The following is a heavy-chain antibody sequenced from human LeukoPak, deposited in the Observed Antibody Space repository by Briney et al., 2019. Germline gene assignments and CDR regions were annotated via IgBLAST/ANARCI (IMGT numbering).Heavy chain of an antibody. V-gene: IGHV4-30-4*01. CDR2: IYYSGST. CDR1: GGSISSGDYY. CDR3: ARQVEMATIIYYYYGMDV. D-gene: IGHD5-24*01. Sequence: SETLSLTCTVSGGSISSGDYYWSWIRQPPGKGLEWIGYIYYSGSTYYNPSLKSRVTISVDTSKNQFSLKLSSVTAADTAVYYCARQVEMATIIYYYYGMDVWGQGTTVTVSS. J-gene: IGHJ6*02.